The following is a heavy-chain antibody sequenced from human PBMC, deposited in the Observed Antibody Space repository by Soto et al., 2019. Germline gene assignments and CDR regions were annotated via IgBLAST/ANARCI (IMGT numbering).Heavy chain of an antibody. CDR1: GYNFISYW. CDR2: IYPGDSDT. CDR3: ARQRAAGTGYSYYYYMDV. D-gene: IGHD6-13*01. Sequence: GESLKISCKGSGYNFISYWIGWVRQMPGKGLEWMGIIYPGDSDTRYSPSFQGQVTISADRSISTAYLQWSSLEASDTAMYYCARQRAAGTGYSYYYYMDVWGKGTTVTVSS. J-gene: IGHJ6*03. V-gene: IGHV5-51*01.